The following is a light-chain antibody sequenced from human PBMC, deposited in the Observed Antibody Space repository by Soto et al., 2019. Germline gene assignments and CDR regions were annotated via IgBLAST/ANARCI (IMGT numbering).Light chain of an antibody. Sequence: DIQMTQSPSTLSASIGDRVTITCRASQSISYWLAWYRQRPGKAPQLLIYDASTLASGVPSMFSGSRSGTEFTLTITNLQPDDFATYYCQQYESYSLTFGGGTKVEIK. CDR1: QSISYW. CDR3: QQYESYSLT. V-gene: IGKV1-5*01. J-gene: IGKJ4*01. CDR2: DAS.